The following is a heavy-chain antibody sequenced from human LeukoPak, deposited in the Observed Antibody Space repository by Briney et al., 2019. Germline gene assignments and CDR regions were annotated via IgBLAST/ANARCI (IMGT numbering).Heavy chain of an antibody. CDR2: TYYRSKWYN. CDR1: GDRVSTNSAA. J-gene: IGHJ3*02. V-gene: IGHV6-1*01. Sequence: SQTLSLTCAISGDRVSTNSAAWNWIRQSPSRGLEWLGRTYYRSKWYNDYAISVKSRVSINPDTSKNQFSLQLNSVTPEDTAVYYCAREGGDAFNIWGQGTMVIVSS. CDR3: AREGGDAFNI.